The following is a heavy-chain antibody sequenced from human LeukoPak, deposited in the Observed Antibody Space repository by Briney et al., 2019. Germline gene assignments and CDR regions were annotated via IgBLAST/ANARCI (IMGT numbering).Heavy chain of an antibody. V-gene: IGHV1-8*03. CDR3: ASVPNYDFWSGYSFDY. J-gene: IGHJ4*02. Sequence: ASVKVSCKASGYTFTSYDISWVRQATGQGLEWMGWMNPNSGNTGYAQKFQGRVTITRNTSISTAYMELSSLRSEDTAVYYCASVPNYDFWSGYSFDYWGQGTLVTVSS. CDR1: GYTFTSYD. CDR2: MNPNSGNT. D-gene: IGHD3-3*01.